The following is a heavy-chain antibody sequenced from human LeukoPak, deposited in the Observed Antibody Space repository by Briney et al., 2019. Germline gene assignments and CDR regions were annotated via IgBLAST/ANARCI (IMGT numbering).Heavy chain of an antibody. CDR1: GFTFSSFA. CDR2: ISGSGATT. CDR3: AKDRSQWLVWDKYYFDY. V-gene: IGHV3-23*01. D-gene: IGHD6-19*01. J-gene: IGHJ4*02. Sequence: PGGSLRLSCAASGFTFSSFAMSWVRQAPGKGLEWVSAISGSGATTYYADSVKGRFTISRDNSKNTLYLQMNSLRAEDTAVYYCAKDRSQWLVWDKYYFDYWGQGTLVTVSS.